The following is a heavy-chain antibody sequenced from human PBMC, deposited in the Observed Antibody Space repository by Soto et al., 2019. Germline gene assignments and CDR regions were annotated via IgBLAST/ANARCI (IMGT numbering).Heavy chain of an antibody. Sequence: GGSLRLSCAASGFTFNDYAMHWVRQAPGKGLEWVSGISWNSGNIGYADSVKGRFTISRDNAKNSLYLQMNSLRVEDTALYYCAKGYSYGTGKYCFDYWGQGSLVTV. V-gene: IGHV3-9*01. J-gene: IGHJ4*02. CDR3: AKGYSYGTGKYCFDY. CDR1: GFTFNDYA. CDR2: ISWNSGNI. D-gene: IGHD5-18*01.